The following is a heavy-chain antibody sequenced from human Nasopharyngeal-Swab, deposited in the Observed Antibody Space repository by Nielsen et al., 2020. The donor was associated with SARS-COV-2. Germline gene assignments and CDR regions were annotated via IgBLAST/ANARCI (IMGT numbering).Heavy chain of an antibody. CDR1: GFTFDDYA. Sequence: SCAASGFTFDDYAMHWVRQAPGKGLEWVSGISWNSGSIGYADSVKGRFTISRDNAKNSLYLQMNSLRAEDTALYYCATSHFCAAAGISCYFDYWGQGTLVTVSS. CDR2: ISWNSGSI. V-gene: IGHV3-9*01. J-gene: IGHJ4*02. D-gene: IGHD6-13*01. CDR3: ATSHFCAAAGISCYFDY.